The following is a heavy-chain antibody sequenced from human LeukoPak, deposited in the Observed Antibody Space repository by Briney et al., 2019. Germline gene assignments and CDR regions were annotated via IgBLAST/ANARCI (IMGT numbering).Heavy chain of an antibody. D-gene: IGHD2-21*02. CDR1: GYSISSGYS. Sequence: SETLSLTCGVSGYSISSGYSWPWFRQPPGKGLKWIASIYHSGTTYSNPSLQSRVSLSVDTSKNQFSLKVSSMTAADTAVYYCARDPAMTFNWFDPWGQGTLVTVSS. CDR3: ARDPAMTFNWFDP. CDR2: IYHSGTT. V-gene: IGHV4-38-2*02. J-gene: IGHJ5*02.